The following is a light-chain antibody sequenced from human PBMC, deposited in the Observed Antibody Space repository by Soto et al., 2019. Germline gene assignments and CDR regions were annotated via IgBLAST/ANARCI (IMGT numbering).Light chain of an antibody. V-gene: IGKV1-5*01. CDR1: QSISGW. CDR3: QQYNSYAIT. J-gene: IGKJ5*01. CDR2: DAS. Sequence: GDRVTITCRASQSISGWLAWYQQKPGKAPNLLIYDASSLQSGVPSRFSGSGSGTEFTLTISSLQPDDFAPYYFQQYNSYAITFGQGTRLEI.